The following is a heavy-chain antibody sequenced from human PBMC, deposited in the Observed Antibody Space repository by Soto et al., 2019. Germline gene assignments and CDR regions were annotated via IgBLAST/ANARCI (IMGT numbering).Heavy chain of an antibody. D-gene: IGHD3-16*01. Sequence: ASVKVSCKASGHTFTSYGVSWVRQAPGQGLEWMGWISAFSGQTNYIQKVQGRVTLTTEASTSTAYMELRSLRSDDTAVYYCARGGDYYYGLDVWGQGTTVTVSS. J-gene: IGHJ6*02. V-gene: IGHV1-18*01. CDR1: GHTFTSYG. CDR3: ARGGDYYYGLDV. CDR2: ISAFSGQT.